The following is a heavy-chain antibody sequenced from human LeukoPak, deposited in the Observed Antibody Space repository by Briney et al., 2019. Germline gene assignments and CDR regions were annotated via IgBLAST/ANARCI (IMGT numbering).Heavy chain of an antibody. CDR1: GFTFSNSW. V-gene: IGHV3-74*01. D-gene: IGHD2-2*01. CDR3: ARPQQGGTTRSHGLDV. J-gene: IGHJ6*02. CDR2: INTDGTST. Sequence: GGSLRLSCAASGFTFSNSWMQWVRQVPGKGLVWVSRINTDGTSTSYADSVRGRFIISRDNAKSTLYLQMNSLRAEDTAVYYCARPQQGGTTRSHGLDVWGQGTTVTVSS.